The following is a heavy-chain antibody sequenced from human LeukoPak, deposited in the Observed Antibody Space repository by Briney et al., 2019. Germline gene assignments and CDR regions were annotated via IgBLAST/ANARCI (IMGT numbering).Heavy chain of an antibody. J-gene: IGHJ3*02. CDR3: AVPYSGYDWAAFAI. Sequence: GGSLRLSCAASGFTFSSYGMHWVRQAPGKGLEWVAVISYDGSNKYYADSVKGRFTISRDNSKNTLYLQMNSLRAEDTAVYHCAVPYSGYDWAAFAIWGQRTMVTVSS. CDR1: GFTFSSYG. D-gene: IGHD5-12*01. V-gene: IGHV3-30*03. CDR2: ISYDGSNK.